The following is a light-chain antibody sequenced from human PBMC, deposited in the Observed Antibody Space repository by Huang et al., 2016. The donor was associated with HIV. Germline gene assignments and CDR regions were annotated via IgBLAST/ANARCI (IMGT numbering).Light chain of an antibody. CDR1: QSLLHRNGNNY. CDR2: VAS. V-gene: IGKV2-28*01. Sequence: DIVMKQSPLSLSVTPGEPASISCRSSQSLLHRNGNNYFDWYLQKPGQSPQLLIYVASSRASGIPDRFNGSGSGTDFTLKISRVEAEDVGVYYCMQALQTPLTFGGGTKVEVK. CDR3: MQALQTPLT. J-gene: IGKJ4*01.